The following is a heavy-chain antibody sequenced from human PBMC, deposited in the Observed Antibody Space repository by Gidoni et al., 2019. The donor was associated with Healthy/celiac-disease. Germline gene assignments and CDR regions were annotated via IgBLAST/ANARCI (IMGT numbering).Heavy chain of an antibody. CDR2: INHSGST. D-gene: IGHD3-3*01. Sequence: QVQLQQWGAGLLKPSETLSLTCAVDGGSFSGYYWSWIRQHPGKVLEWIGEINHSGSTNYNPSLKSRVTISVDTSKHQFSLKLRSVTAADTAVYYCARGLRFWSGYYYGYWGQGTLVTVSS. CDR3: ARGLRFWSGYYYGY. J-gene: IGHJ4*02. V-gene: IGHV4-34*01. CDR1: GGSFSGYY.